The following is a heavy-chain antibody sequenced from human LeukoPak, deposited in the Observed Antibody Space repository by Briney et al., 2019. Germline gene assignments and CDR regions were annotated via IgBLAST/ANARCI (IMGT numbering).Heavy chain of an antibody. J-gene: IGHJ4*02. CDR1: GFTFSSYD. Sequence: PGGSLRLSCAASGFTFSSYDMHWVRQATGKGLEWDSAIGTAGDTYYPGSVKGRFTISRENAKNSLYLQMNSLRAGDTAVYYCARGVLSSGWYYFDYWGQGTLVTVSS. CDR3: ARGVLSSGWYYFDY. CDR2: IGTAGDT. V-gene: IGHV3-13*04. D-gene: IGHD6-19*01.